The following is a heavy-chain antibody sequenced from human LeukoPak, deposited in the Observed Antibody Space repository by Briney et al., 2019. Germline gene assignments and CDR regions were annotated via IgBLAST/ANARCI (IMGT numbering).Heavy chain of an antibody. V-gene: IGHV3-21*01. CDR3: ARDSPNWGDAFDV. J-gene: IGHJ3*01. CDR2: ISTTSKYL. D-gene: IGHD7-27*01. Sequence: GESLRVSCAASGFAFSSYNMNWVRQAPGKGLEWVSTISTTSKYLVYADSVKGRFIVSRDDAKNSLYLQMSSLRAEDTAVYYCARDSPNWGDAFDVWGPGTMVTVSA. CDR1: GFAFSSYN.